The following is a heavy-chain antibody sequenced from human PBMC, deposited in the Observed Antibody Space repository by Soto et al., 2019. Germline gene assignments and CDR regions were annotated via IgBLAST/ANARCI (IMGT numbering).Heavy chain of an antibody. CDR1: GFTFSDYY. Sequence: PGGSLRLSCAASGFTFSDYYMSWIRQAPGKGLEWVSYISSSGSTIYYAAAVKGRFTISRDNAKNSLYLQMNSLRAEDTAVYYCARGSEGYCSGGSCYSVITPVDYWGQGTLVTVSS. J-gene: IGHJ4*02. CDR3: ARGSEGYCSGGSCYSVITPVDY. CDR2: ISSSGSTI. V-gene: IGHV3-11*01. D-gene: IGHD2-15*01.